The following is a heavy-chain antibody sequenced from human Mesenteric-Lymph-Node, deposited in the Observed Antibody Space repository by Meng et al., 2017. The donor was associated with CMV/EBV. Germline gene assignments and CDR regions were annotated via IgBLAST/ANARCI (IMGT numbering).Heavy chain of an antibody. J-gene: IGHJ3*02. CDR3: AKDQTAYFNAFDI. Sequence: SLKISCAASGFTFDDYAMHWVRQAPGKGLEWVSGISWNSGSIGYADSVKGRFTISRDNAKNSLYLQMNGLRAEDTALYYCAKDQTAYFNAFDIWGQGTMVTVSS. V-gene: IGHV3-9*01. D-gene: IGHD1-1*01. CDR1: GFTFDDYA. CDR2: ISWNSGSI.